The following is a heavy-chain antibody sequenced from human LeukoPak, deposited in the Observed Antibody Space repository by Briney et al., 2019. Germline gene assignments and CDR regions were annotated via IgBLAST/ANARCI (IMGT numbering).Heavy chain of an antibody. CDR3: AKSRESSGSRGYFDD. CDR1: GFTFSSYA. J-gene: IGHJ4*02. Sequence: GGSLRLPCAASGFTFSSYAMSWVRQAPGKGLEWVSTVGASGGDTYYADSVKGHFTISRDNSKNTLYLQMNTLRAEDTAVYYCAKSRESSGSRGYFDDWGQGTLVTVSS. V-gene: IGHV3-23*01. CDR2: VGASGGDT. D-gene: IGHD3-22*01.